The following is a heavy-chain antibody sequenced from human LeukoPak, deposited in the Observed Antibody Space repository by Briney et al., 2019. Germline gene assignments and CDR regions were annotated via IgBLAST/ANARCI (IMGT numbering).Heavy chain of an antibody. CDR1: GFSLSTSGMC. J-gene: IGHJ4*02. CDR2: IDWDDDK. Sequence: ESGPTLVNPTQTLTLTCTFSGFSLSTSGMCVSWIRQPPGKALEWLALIDWDDDKYYSTSLKTRLTISKDTSKNQVVLTMTNMDPVDTAMYYCARTSYDILTGSISPYYIDYWGQGTLVTVSS. V-gene: IGHV2-70*01. D-gene: IGHD3-9*01. CDR3: ARTSYDILTGSISPYYIDY.